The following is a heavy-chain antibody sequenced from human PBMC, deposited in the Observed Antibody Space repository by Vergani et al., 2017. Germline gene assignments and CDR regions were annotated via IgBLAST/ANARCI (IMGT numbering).Heavy chain of an antibody. CDR3: ARDPALTGFFDY. V-gene: IGHV1-46*03. J-gene: IGHJ4*02. CDR2: ISPDGFST. CDR1: GYTFTAYY. D-gene: IGHD3-9*01. Sequence: QVQLVQSGAEVGKPGASVKISCKASGYTFTAYYIHWVRQAPEQGLEWVGVISPDGFSTFYAQKFQGRVTITRDTSTSTVYVEVNSLRSDDTAVYYCARDPALTGFFDYGGQGTLVTVSS.